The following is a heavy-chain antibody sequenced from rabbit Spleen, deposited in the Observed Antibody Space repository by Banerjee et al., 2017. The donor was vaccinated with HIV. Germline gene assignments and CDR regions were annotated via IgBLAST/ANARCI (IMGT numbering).Heavy chain of an antibody. J-gene: IGHJ4*01. CDR2: IDAGNTGST. CDR1: GFSFSSSYW. V-gene: IGHV1S45*01. D-gene: IGHD1-1*01. Sequence: QEQLEESGGDLVKPEGSLTLTCTASGFSFSSSYWICWVRQAPGKGLEWIARIDAGNTGSTYYASWAKGRFTISKTSSTTVTLQLNSLTAADTATYFCASGYSDVYFTLWGQGTLVTVS. CDR3: ASGYSDVYFTL.